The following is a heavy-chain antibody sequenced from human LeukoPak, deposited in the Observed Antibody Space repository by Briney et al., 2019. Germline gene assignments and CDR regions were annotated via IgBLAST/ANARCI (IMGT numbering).Heavy chain of an antibody. CDR3: GGGGGGLGDNWFDP. J-gene: IGHJ5*02. V-gene: IGHV1-18*01. Sequence: GASVKVSCKASGYAFTTHGISWVRQAPGQGLEWMGWITTYNGDANYAQKLQGRVIMTRDTSTSTAYMELRSLRSDDTAVYYCGGGGGGLGDNWFDPWGQGTLVTVSS. D-gene: IGHD3-10*01. CDR2: ITTYNGDA. CDR1: GYAFTTHG.